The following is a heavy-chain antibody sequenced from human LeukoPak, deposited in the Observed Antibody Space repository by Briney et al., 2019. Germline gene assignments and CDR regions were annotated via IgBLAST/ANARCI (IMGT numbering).Heavy chain of an antibody. Sequence: GGSLRLSCAASGFTFSSYSMNWVRQAPGKGLEWVSSISSSSYIYYADSVKGRFTISRDNAKNSLYLQMNSLRAEDTAVYYCATSAAVAAETTTDYWGQGTLVTVSS. CDR3: ATSAAVAAETTTDY. D-gene: IGHD6-19*01. J-gene: IGHJ4*02. V-gene: IGHV3-21*01. CDR1: GFTFSSYS. CDR2: ISSSSYI.